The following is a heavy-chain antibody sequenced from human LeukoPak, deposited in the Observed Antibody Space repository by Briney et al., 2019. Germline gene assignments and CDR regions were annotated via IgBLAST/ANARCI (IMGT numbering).Heavy chain of an antibody. CDR1: GGSFSGYY. Sequence: MASETLSLTCAVYGGSFSGYYWSWIRQPRGKGLEWIGEINHSGSTNYNPSLKSRVTISVDTSKNQFSLKLSSVTAADTAVYYCARALRGYGAYDQFDYGGRGTLATV. J-gene: IGHJ4*02. V-gene: IGHV4-34*01. CDR3: ARALRGYGAYDQFDY. D-gene: IGHD5-12*01. CDR2: INHSGST.